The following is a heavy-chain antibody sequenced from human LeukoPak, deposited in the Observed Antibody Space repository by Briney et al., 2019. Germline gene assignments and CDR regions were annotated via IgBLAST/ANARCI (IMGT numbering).Heavy chain of an antibody. CDR1: EFTFSSYA. J-gene: IGHJ4*02. D-gene: IGHD6-13*01. CDR3: VKGDGYSSSRPDY. V-gene: IGHV3-23*01. CDR2: ISGSGGNT. Sequence: PGGSLRLSCAASEFTFSSYAMSWVRQAPGKGLEWVSAISGSGGNTYYADSVKGRFTISRDSSKNTLYLQMNSLRAEDTAVYYCVKGDGYSSSRPDYWGQGTLVTVSS.